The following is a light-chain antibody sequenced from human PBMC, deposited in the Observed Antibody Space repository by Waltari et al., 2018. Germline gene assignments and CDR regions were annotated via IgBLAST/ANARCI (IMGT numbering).Light chain of an antibody. CDR1: KSVSGY. CDR2: DTS. Sequence: EIVLTQSPATVSLSPGVRASLPCRASKSVSGYLAWYQQKPGQAPRLLLYDTSNRATVSPARFSGSGSGTDFTLTISSLGPEDFAVYYCQQRNNWPLTFGGGTKVEIK. J-gene: IGKJ4*01. V-gene: IGKV3-11*01. CDR3: QQRNNWPLT.